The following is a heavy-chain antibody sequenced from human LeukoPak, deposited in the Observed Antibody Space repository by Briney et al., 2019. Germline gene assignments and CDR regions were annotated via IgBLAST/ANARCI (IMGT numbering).Heavy chain of an antibody. CDR2: IIPIFGTA. CDR1: GGTFSSYA. Sequence: SVKVSCKASGGTFSSYAISWVRQAPGQGLEWMGGIIPIFGTANYAQKFQGRVTITADESTSTAYMELSSLRSEDTAVYYCARGDVLRFLEGAFDIWGQGTMVTVSS. CDR3: ARGDVLRFLEGAFDI. V-gene: IGHV1-69*01. J-gene: IGHJ3*02. D-gene: IGHD3-3*01.